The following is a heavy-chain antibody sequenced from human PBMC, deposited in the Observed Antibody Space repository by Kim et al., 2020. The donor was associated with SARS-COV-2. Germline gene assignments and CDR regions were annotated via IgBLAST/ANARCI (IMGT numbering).Heavy chain of an antibody. CDR2: IRSKANSYAT. J-gene: IGHJ4*02. D-gene: IGHD3-10*01. CDR3: IHYGSGSYSTDY. Sequence: GSLRLSCAASGFTFSDSVMHWVRQASGKGLEWVGRIRSKANSYATEYAASVRGRFTISRDDSKNTAFLQMNSLKSEDTAVYYCIHYGSGSYSTDYWGQG. V-gene: IGHV3-73*01. CDR1: GFTFSDSV.